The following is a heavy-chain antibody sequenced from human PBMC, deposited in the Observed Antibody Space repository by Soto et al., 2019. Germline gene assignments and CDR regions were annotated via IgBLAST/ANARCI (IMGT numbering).Heavy chain of an antibody. Sequence: SETLSLTCTVSGGSISSYYWSWIRQPPGKGLEWIGYIYYSGSTNYNPSLKSRVTISVDTSKNQFSLKLSSVTAADTAVYYCARDLRARSYYYDSSGFEYWGQGTLVTVSS. V-gene: IGHV4-59*01. J-gene: IGHJ4*02. D-gene: IGHD3-22*01. CDR3: ARDLRARSYYYDSSGFEY. CDR1: GGSISSYY. CDR2: IYYSGST.